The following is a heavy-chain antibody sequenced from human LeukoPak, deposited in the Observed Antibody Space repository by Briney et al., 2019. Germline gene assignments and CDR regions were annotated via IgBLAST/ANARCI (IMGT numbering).Heavy chain of an antibody. J-gene: IGHJ4*02. CDR2: IYYSGNT. CDR1: GVSISSSNSY. D-gene: IGHD3/OR15-3a*01. V-gene: IGHV4-39*01. CDR3: ARQTGSGLFILP. Sequence: SETLSPTCTVSGVSISSSNSYWGWIRQPPGKGLEWIGSIYYSGNTYYNASLKSQVSISIDTSKNQFSLKLTSVTAADTAVYYCARQTGSGLFILPGGQGTLVTVSS.